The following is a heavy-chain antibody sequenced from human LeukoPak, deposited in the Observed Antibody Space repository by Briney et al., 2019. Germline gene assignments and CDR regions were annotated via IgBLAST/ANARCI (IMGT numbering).Heavy chain of an antibody. Sequence: GASVKVSCRASGYTFSNYDISWVRQAPGQGLEWMGWISAYNGNTNYPQKLQGRVTITADKSTSTAYMELSSLRSEDTAVYYCARILMVRGVIAENWFDPWGQGTLVTVSS. CDR3: ARILMVRGVIAENWFDP. V-gene: IGHV1-18*01. J-gene: IGHJ5*02. CDR2: ISAYNGNT. D-gene: IGHD3-10*01. CDR1: GYTFSNYD.